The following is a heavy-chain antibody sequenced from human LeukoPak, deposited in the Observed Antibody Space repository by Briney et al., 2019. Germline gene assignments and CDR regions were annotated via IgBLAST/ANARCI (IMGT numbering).Heavy chain of an antibody. CDR3: ARVAYRYSINDWSRTGLGAYATKYYYYMDV. D-gene: IGHD3-9*01. V-gene: IGHV4-34*01. CDR1: GGSFSDYS. CDR2: INHNGGT. Sequence: SETLSHTCAVYGGSFSDYSWTWIRQAPGEGLEGIGEINHNGGTNHNPSLVSRVIMSVDTSKNQFSLKVSSVTAADTAVYYCARVAYRYSINDWSRTGLGAYATKYYYYMDVWGKGTTVTVSS. J-gene: IGHJ6*03.